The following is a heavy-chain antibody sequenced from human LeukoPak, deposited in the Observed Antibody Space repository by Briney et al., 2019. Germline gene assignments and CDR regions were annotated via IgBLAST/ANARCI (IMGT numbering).Heavy chain of an antibody. CDR2: ISYDGSNK. J-gene: IGHJ4*02. V-gene: IGHV3-30*18. D-gene: IGHD3-16*01. Sequence: QPGGSLRLSCAASGFTFSSYGMHWVRQAPGKGLEWVAVISYDGSNKYYADSVKGRFTISRDNSKNPLYLQMNSLRAEDTAVYYCAKDLQGGAFDYWGQGTLVTVSS. CDR3: AKDLQGGAFDY. CDR1: GFTFSSYG.